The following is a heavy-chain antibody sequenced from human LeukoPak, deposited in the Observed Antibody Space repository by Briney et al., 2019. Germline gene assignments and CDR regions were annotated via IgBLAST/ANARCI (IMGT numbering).Heavy chain of an antibody. CDR2: INPGVGST. V-gene: IGHV1-46*01. J-gene: IGHJ4*02. CDR1: GYIFSSYY. D-gene: IGHD1-26*01. CDR3: AKLGPSGSYFLDY. Sequence: ASVKVSCKASGYIFSSYYMHWVRQAPGQGLEWMGIINPGVGSTTYAQKFQGRVTMTRDMSTSTVYMELSSLRSEDTAVYYCAKLGPSGSYFLDYWGQGTLVTVSS.